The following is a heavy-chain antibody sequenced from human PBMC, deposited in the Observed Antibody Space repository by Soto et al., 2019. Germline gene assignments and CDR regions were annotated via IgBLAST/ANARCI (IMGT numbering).Heavy chain of an antibody. CDR3: ASGCISTSCYYNWFDP. J-gene: IGHJ5*02. V-gene: IGHV1-69*12. CDR2: IIPIFGTA. CDR1: GGTFSSYA. D-gene: IGHD2-2*01. Sequence: QVQLVQSGAEVKKPGSSVKVSCKASGGTFSSYAISWVRQAPGQGLEWMGGIIPIFGTANYAQKFQGRVTITADEPTSTAYMELSSLRSEDTAVYYCASGCISTSCYYNWFDPWGQGTLVTVSS.